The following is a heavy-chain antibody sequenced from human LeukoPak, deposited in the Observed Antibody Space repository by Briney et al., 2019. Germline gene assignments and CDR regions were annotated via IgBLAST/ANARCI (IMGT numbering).Heavy chain of an antibody. D-gene: IGHD6-13*01. CDR3: ARDVAAAGTLVRNGMDV. J-gene: IGHJ6*02. CDR1: GYTFPDYY. V-gene: IGHV1-46*01. Sequence: ASVEVSCKASGYTFPDYYIHWVRQAPGQGLEWMGIINPSGGSTSYAQKFQGRVTMTRDTSTSTVYMELSSLRSEDTAVYYCARDVAAAGTLVRNGMDVWGQGTTVTVSS. CDR2: INPSGGST.